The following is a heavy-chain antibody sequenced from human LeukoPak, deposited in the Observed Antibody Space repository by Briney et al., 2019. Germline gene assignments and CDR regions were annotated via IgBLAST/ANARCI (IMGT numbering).Heavy chain of an antibody. CDR2: IAYDGSRA. J-gene: IGHJ4*02. Sequence: GGSLRLFCAGSGFTFGVYGMHWFRQTPGKGLEWLAVIAYDGSRAFYADSVKGRFTIARDNSKNTMSVQMDDRRAEDTAVYYCTRYNNDHFDYWGQGTLVTVSS. V-gene: IGHV3-33*08. D-gene: IGHD1-14*01. CDR3: TRYNNDHFDY. CDR1: GFTFGVYG.